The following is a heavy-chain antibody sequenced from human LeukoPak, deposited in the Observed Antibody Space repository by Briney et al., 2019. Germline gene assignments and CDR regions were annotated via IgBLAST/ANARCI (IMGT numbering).Heavy chain of an antibody. CDR1: GYSFTSYW. Sequence: GESLKISCKGSGYSFTSYWIGWVRQMPGRGLEWMGIIYPGDSDTRYSPSFQGQVTISADKSISTAYLQWSSLKASDTPMYYCARLLYSSGWYLDYWGQGTLVTVSS. CDR2: IYPGDSDT. D-gene: IGHD6-19*01. CDR3: ARLLYSSGWYLDY. J-gene: IGHJ4*02. V-gene: IGHV5-51*01.